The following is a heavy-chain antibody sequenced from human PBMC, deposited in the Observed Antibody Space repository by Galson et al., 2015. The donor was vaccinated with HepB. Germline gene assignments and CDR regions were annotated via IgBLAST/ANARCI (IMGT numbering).Heavy chain of an antibody. D-gene: IGHD6-19*01. Sequence: SLRLSCAASGFTFSNYRMHWVRQAPGKGLVWVSRINIDGSSTSYADSVKGRFTISRDSAKNTLYLQMNSLRAEDTAVYYCARSRVERTVAGTFDSWGQGTLVTVSS. CDR2: INIDGSST. J-gene: IGHJ4*02. CDR3: ARSRVERTVAGTFDS. V-gene: IGHV3-74*01. CDR1: GFTFSNYR.